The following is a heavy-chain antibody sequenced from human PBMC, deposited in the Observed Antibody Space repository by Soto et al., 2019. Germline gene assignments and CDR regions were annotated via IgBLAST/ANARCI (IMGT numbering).Heavy chain of an antibody. V-gene: IGHV3-30*04. Sequence: GGSLRLSCAASGFTFSSYAMHWVRQAPGTGLEWVAVISYDGRDKYYPDSVKGRFTISRDNSKNTLYLQMNSLRAEDTAVYYCARSAGGSYPQYDYWGQGTLLTVSS. J-gene: IGHJ4*02. CDR3: ARSAGGSYPQYDY. CDR2: ISYDGRDK. D-gene: IGHD1-26*01. CDR1: GFTFSSYA.